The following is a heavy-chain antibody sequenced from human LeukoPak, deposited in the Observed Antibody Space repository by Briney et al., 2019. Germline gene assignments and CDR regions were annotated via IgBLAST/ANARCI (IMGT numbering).Heavy chain of an antibody. CDR1: GFTFSRDV. Sequence: GGSLRLSCAASGFTFSRDVMNWVRQAPGKGLEWVSAISGSGGSTYYADSVKGRFTISRDNSKNTLYLQMNSLRAEDTAVYYCARSDSTPPLYYYYGMDVWGQGTTVTVSS. D-gene: IGHD2-21*01. V-gene: IGHV3-23*01. CDR3: ARSDSTPPLYYYYGMDV. CDR2: ISGSGGST. J-gene: IGHJ6*02.